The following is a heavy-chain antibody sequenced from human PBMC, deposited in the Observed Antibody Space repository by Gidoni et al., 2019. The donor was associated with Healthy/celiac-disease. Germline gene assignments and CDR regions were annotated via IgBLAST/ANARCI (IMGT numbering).Heavy chain of an antibody. V-gene: IGHV4-39*02. J-gene: IGHJ5*02. CDR3: ATERDIVVVPAATSAYNWFDP. CDR1: GGYLSSSSYS. CDR2: IYYSGST. D-gene: IGHD2-2*01. Sequence: QLQLQESGPGLVKPSETLSLTCTVPGGYLSSSSYSWCWIRQPPGKGLEWIGSIYYSGSTYYNPSLKSRDTISVDTSKTQFSLKLSSVTAADTAVYYCATERDIVVVPAATSAYNWFDPWGQGTLVTVSS.